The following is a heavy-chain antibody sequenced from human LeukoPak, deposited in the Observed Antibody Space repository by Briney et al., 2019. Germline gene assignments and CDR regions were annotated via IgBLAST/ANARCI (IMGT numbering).Heavy chain of an antibody. Sequence: GGSLRLSCAASGFSFSRYGMHWVRQAPGKGLEWVAVISYDGNNKYYADSVKGRFTISRDNSKNTLFLQMNSLRAEDTAVYYCAKGVDYCSGGSCPADYWGPGTLVTVSS. CDR3: AKGVDYCSGGSCPADY. CDR2: ISYDGNNK. CDR1: GFSFSRYG. J-gene: IGHJ4*02. V-gene: IGHV3-30*18. D-gene: IGHD2-15*01.